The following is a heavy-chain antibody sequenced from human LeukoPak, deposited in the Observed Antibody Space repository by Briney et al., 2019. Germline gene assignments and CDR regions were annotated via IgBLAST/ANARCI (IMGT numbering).Heavy chain of an antibody. D-gene: IGHD3-10*01. CDR3: AKDMVLFTMVRGDFDY. CDR1: GFTFSSYA. CDR2: ISGSGGST. Sequence: GGSLRLSCAASGFTFSSYAMSWVHQAPGKELEWVSAISGSGGSTYYADSVKGRFTISRDNSKNTLYLQMNSLRAEDTAVYYCAKDMVLFTMVRGDFDYWGQGTLVTVSS. V-gene: IGHV3-23*01. J-gene: IGHJ4*02.